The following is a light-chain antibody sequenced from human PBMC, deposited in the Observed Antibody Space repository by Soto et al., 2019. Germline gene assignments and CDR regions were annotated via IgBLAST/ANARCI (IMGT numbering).Light chain of an antibody. V-gene: IGKV3-15*01. J-gene: IGKJ4*01. CDR1: QSVSSN. CDR3: QQYNNWPLA. CDR2: AVS. Sequence: EIVLTQSPGTLSLSPGERATLSCRASQSVSSNYLAWYQQKPGQAPRLLIYAVSTRATGIPARFSGSGSGTEFTLTISSLQSEDFAVYYCQQYNNWPLAFGGGTKVDIK.